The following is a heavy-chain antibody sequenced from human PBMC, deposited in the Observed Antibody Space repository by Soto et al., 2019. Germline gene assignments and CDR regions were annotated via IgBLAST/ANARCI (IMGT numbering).Heavy chain of an antibody. Sequence: GGSLRLSCAASGFTVSSNYMSWVRQAPGKGLEWVSVIYSGGSTYYADSVKGRFTISRDNSKNTPYLQMNSLRAEDTAVYYCARDSDYDILTGYSYYYYYGMDVWGQGTTVTVSS. CDR1: GFTVSSNY. CDR3: ARDSDYDILTGYSYYYYYGMDV. V-gene: IGHV3-66*01. J-gene: IGHJ6*02. D-gene: IGHD3-9*01. CDR2: IYSGGST.